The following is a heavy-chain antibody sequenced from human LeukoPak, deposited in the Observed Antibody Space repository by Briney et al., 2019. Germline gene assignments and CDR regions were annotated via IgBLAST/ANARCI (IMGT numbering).Heavy chain of an antibody. CDR3: ARGYSSLKNFDY. CDR1: GGTFSSYA. CDR2: IIPIFGTA. V-gene: IGHV1-69*13. Sequence: SVKVSCTASGGTFSSYAISWVRQAPGQGLEWMGGIIPIFGTANYAQKFQGRVTITADESTSTAYMELSSLRSEDTAVYYCARGYSSLKNFDYWGQGTLVTVSS. D-gene: IGHD6-13*01. J-gene: IGHJ4*02.